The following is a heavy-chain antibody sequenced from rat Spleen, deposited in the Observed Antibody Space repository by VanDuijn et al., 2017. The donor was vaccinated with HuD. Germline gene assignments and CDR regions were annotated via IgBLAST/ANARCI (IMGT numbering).Heavy chain of an antibody. D-gene: IGHD4-3*01. CDR2: ISYGDSSGHSGT. CDR3: ATAFGVRTNY. J-gene: IGHJ2*01. Sequence: EVQLVESGGGLVQPGRSLKLSCAASGFTFSDYGVAWVRQAPTKGLEWVATISYGDSSGHSGTYYRDSVKGRFTISRDNAKSTLYLQMDSLRSEDTATYYCATAFGVRTNYWGQGVMVTVSS. V-gene: IGHV5-29*01. CDR1: GFTFSDYG.